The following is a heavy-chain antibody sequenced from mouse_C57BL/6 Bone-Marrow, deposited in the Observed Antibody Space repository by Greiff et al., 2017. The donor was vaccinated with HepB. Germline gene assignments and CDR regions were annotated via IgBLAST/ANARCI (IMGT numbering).Heavy chain of an antibody. Sequence: QLQQSGAELVRPGASVTLSCKASGYTFPDYEMHWVKQTPVHGLEWIGAIDPETGGTAYNQKFKGKAILTADKSSSTAYMELRSLTSEDSAVYYCRTGTRWYFDVWGTGTTVTVSS. CDR3: RTGTRWYFDV. V-gene: IGHV1-15*01. CDR2: IDPETGGT. J-gene: IGHJ1*03. D-gene: IGHD4-1*01. CDR1: GYTFPDYE.